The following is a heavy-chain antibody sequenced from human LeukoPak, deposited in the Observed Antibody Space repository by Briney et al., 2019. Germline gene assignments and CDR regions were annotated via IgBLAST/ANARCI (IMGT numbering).Heavy chain of an antibody. J-gene: IGHJ6*02. CDR3: ARSGPPYGLDV. CDR2: IKQDGSEK. V-gene: IGHV3-7*01. CDR1: GFTFSRHW. Sequence: AGGSLRLSCAASGFTFSRHWMNWVRQAPGKGLEWVANIKQDGSEKYYVDSVKGRFTISRDNAKNSLFLQMNSLRAEDTAVYYRARSGPPYGLDVWGQGTTVTVSS.